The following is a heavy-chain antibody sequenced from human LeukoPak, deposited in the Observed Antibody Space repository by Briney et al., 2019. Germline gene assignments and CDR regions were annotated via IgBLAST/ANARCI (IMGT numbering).Heavy chain of an antibody. V-gene: IGHV1-8*02. J-gene: IGHJ6*03. Sequence: ASVKVSCKASGYTFSGFYIHWVRQATGQGLEWMGWMNPNSGNTGYAQKFQGRITMTRNTSISTAHMELRSLRSEDTAVYYCASRGYSYSYGYYYYYMDVWGKGTTVTISS. CDR3: ASRGYSYSYGYYYYYMDV. CDR1: GYTFSGFY. CDR2: MNPNSGNT. D-gene: IGHD5-18*01.